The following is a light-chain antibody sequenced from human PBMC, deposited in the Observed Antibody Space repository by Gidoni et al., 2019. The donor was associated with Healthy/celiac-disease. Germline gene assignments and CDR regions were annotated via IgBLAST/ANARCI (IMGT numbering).Light chain of an antibody. J-gene: IGKJ1*01. Sequence: EIVMTQSPATLSLSPGERATLSCRASQSVSTNLAWYQQKPGQAPRLLIYGASTRATGIPVRFSGSGSGTEFTLTISSLQSEDFAVYYCQHYNNWPPWTFXXXTKVEIK. CDR3: QHYNNWPPWT. V-gene: IGKV3-15*01. CDR2: GAS. CDR1: QSVSTN.